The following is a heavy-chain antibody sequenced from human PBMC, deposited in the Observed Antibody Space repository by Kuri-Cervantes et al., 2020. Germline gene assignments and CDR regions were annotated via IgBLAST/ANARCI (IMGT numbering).Heavy chain of an antibody. CDR1: GGSMNSGNW. Sequence: SETLSLTCAVSGGSMNSGNWWSWVRQSPGKGLEWVGDIYHSGSTNYNPSLKSRVTISVDKSKNQFSLKLVSVTAADTAVYYCARECDPYYYYGMDVWGQGTTVTVSS. CDR2: IYHSGST. CDR3: ARECDPYYYYGMDV. J-gene: IGHJ6*02. V-gene: IGHV4-4*02. D-gene: IGHD2-21*01.